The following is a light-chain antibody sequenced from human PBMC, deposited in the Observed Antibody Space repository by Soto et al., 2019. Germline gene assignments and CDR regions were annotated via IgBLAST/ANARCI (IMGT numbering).Light chain of an antibody. CDR2: DAS. CDR1: QSISSW. Sequence: DIQMTQSPSTLSASVGDRVTITCRASQSISSWLAWYQQKPGKAPKLLIYDASSLESGVPSRFSGSGSGTEFTLTIHRPQPYDFANYYCQQYNSYSRTFGQGTKLEIK. V-gene: IGKV1-5*01. J-gene: IGKJ2*02. CDR3: QQYNSYSRT.